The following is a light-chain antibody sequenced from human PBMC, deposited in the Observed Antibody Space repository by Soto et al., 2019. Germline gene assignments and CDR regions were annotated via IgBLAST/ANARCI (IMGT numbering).Light chain of an antibody. CDR3: QQYGSSPRT. CDR2: GSS. Sequence: DIQMTQSPSSLSASVGDRVTLTCRASQGISHYLNWYQLKSGQGPKLLISGSSTLQSGVPSRFSGSGSGTDFSLTITRLEPEDFAVYYCQQYGSSPRTFGQGTRLEIK. CDR1: QGISHY. J-gene: IGKJ5*01. V-gene: IGKV1-39*01.